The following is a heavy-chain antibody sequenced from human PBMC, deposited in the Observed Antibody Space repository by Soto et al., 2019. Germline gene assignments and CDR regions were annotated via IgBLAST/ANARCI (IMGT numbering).Heavy chain of an antibody. CDR2: IYYSGST. J-gene: IGHJ4*02. CDR1: GGSLSNYY. CDR3: ARVESGYFDY. V-gene: IGHV4-59*01. D-gene: IGHD6-25*01. Sequence: SSETLSLTCTVSGGSLSNYYWSWIRQPPGKGLEWIGYIYYSGSTNYNPSLKSRVTISVDTSKNQFSLKLSSVTAADTAVYYCARVESGYFDYWGQGTLVTVSS.